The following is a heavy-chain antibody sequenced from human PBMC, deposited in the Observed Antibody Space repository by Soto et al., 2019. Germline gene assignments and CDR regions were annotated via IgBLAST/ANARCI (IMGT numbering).Heavy chain of an antibody. J-gene: IGHJ6*04. CDR2: ISSSGNSV. Sequence: PGGSLRLSCTASGFISNDYAMHWVRQTPGKGLEWVSGISSSGNSVGYADSVRGRLTTSRDNAENSLYLQMNSLRPEDTAVYYCAKDMQSPAAGSTYYLYKGMDVPPTGTTVTVSS. D-gene: IGHD2-2*01. CDR3: AKDMQSPAAGSTYYLYKGMDV. V-gene: IGHV3-9*02. CDR1: GFISNDYA.